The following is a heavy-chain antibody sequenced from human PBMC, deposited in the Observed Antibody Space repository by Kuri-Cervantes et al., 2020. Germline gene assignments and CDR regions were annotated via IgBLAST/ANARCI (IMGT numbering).Heavy chain of an antibody. V-gene: IGHV3-48*01. CDR1: GFTFSSYW. CDR3: ARDFSGSGSSPFDY. Sequence: GGSLRLSCAASGFTFSSYWMSWVRQAPGKGLEWVSYISSSSSTIYYADSVKGRFTISRDNAKNSLYLQMNSLRAEDTAVYYCARDFSGSGSSPFDYWGQGTLVTVSS. D-gene: IGHD3-10*01. CDR2: ISSSSSTI. J-gene: IGHJ4*02.